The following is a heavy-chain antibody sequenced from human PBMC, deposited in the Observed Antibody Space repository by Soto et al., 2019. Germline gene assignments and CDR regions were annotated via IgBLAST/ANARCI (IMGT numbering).Heavy chain of an antibody. D-gene: IGHD3-22*01. CDR3: ARDRYYYDSSGYYNY. V-gene: IGHV3-30-3*01. J-gene: IGHJ4*02. Sequence: PVGSLRLSCAASGFTFSSYAMHWVRQAPGKGLEWVAVISYDGSNKYYADSVKGRFTISRDNSKNTLYLQMNSLRAEDAAVYYCARDRYYYDSSGYYNYWGQGTLVTVS. CDR2: ISYDGSNK. CDR1: GFTFSSYA.